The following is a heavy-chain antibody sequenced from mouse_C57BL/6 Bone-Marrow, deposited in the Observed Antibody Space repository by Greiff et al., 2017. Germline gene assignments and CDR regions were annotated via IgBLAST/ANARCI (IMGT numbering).Heavy chain of an antibody. Sequence: EVQRVESGGDLVKPGGSLKLSCAASGFTFSSYGMSWVRQTPDKRLEWVATISSGGSYTYYPDSVKGRFTISRDNAKNTLYLQMSSLKSEDTAMYYWARHEGSSYISFAYWGQGTLVTVSA. CDR1: GFTFSSYG. CDR2: ISSGGSYT. D-gene: IGHD1-1*01. V-gene: IGHV5-6*01. CDR3: ARHEGSSYISFAY. J-gene: IGHJ3*01.